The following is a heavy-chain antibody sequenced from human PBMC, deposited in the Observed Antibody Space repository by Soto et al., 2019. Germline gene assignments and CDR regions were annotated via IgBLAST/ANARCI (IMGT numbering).Heavy chain of an antibody. CDR2: FGSGDTT. J-gene: IGHJ4*02. CDR3: AKDTRGSSSQFFDY. CDR1: GFTFSTYA. Sequence: EVQLLESGGGSVKPGGSLRLSCAASGFTFSTYAMAWVRQAPGRGLEWVSGFGSGDTTYYADSVKGRFTISRDNSKSTLYLQMNSLRAADTAIYYCAKDTRGSSSQFFDYWGQGTLVTVSS. D-gene: IGHD6-6*01. V-gene: IGHV3-23*01.